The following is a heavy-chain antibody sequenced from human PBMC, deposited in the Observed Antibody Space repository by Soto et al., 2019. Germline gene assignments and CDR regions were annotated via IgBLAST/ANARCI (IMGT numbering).Heavy chain of an antibody. CDR3: ARDPGQDEAMDY. Sequence: QVQVVESGGGVVQPGRSLRLSCVASGFTFSNFGMHWVRQAPGKGLEWVAGIWHEGKNKYYADSAEGRFTVSRDNSKNTLYLQMNSLTAEDTAVYYCARDPGQDEAMDYWGQGTLVTVSS. CDR1: GFTFSNFG. V-gene: IGHV3-33*01. J-gene: IGHJ4*02. CDR2: IWHEGKNK.